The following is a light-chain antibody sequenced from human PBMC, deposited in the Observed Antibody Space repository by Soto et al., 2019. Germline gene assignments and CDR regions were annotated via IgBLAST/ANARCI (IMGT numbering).Light chain of an antibody. J-gene: IGKJ3*01. V-gene: IGKV1-39*01. Sequence: DIQMTQSPSSLSASVGDRVTITCRASQSIANYLNWYQQKPGKAPKLMIHSASSLQSGVPSRFGGSGSGTNFTLTISSLQPEDFATYFCQQSYETPRTFGPGTKVDIK. CDR2: SAS. CDR1: QSIANY. CDR3: QQSYETPRT.